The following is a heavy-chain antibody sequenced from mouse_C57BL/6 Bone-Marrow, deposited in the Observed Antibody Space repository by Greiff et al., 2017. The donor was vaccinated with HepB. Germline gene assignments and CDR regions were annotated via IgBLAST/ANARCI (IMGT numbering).Heavy chain of an antibody. J-gene: IGHJ4*01. V-gene: IGHV3-6*01. Sequence: EVKLLESGPGLVKPSQSLSLTCSVTGYSITSGYYWNWIRQFPGNKLEWMGYISYDGSNNYNPSLKNRISITRDTSKNQFFLKLNSVTTEDTATYYCARDSNSYYYAMDYWGQGTSVTVSS. CDR1: GYSITSGYY. CDR3: ARDSNSYYYAMDY. CDR2: ISYDGSN. D-gene: IGHD2-5*01.